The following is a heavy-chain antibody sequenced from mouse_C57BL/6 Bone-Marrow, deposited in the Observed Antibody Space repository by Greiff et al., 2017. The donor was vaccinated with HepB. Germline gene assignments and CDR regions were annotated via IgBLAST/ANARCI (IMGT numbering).Heavy chain of an antibody. Sequence: QVQLQQSGPGLVAPSQSLSITCTVSGFSLTSYAISWVRQPPGKGLEWLGVIWTGGGTNYNSALKSRLSIIKDNSKSQVFLKMNSLQTDATARYYCARNFECVYYDYDESPYYAMDYWGQGTSVTVSS. CDR2: IWTGGGT. J-gene: IGHJ4*01. CDR1: GFSLTSYA. V-gene: IGHV2-9-1*01. CDR3: ARNFECVYYDYDESPYYAMDY. D-gene: IGHD2-4*01.